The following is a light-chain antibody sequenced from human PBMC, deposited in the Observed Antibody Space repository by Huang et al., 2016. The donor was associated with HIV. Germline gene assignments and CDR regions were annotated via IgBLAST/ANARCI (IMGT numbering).Light chain of an antibody. V-gene: IGKV1-39*01. J-gene: IGKJ1*01. Sequence: DIQMTQSPSSLSASVGDRVTLTCRASETIATYLNWYQQKPGKAPRLLINVASTLQSSVPSRFSGSGSGTDFTLTISSLQPEDFAIYYCQQSHTTPRTFGQGTKVEVK. CDR2: VAS. CDR3: QQSHTTPRT. CDR1: ETIATY.